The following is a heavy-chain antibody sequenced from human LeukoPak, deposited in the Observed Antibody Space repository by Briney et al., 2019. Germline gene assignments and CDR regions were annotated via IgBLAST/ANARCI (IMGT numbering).Heavy chain of an antibody. V-gene: IGHV1-8*03. CDR3: ARHPGIVGATTMFDY. CDR1: GYTFTSYD. J-gene: IGHJ4*02. CDR2: MNPNSGNT. Sequence: ASVKVSCKASGYTFTSYDINWVRQATGQGLEWMGWMNPNSGNTGYAQKFQGRVTITRNTSISTAYLELSSLRSEDTAVYYCARHPGIVGATTMFDYWGQGTLVTVSS. D-gene: IGHD1-26*01.